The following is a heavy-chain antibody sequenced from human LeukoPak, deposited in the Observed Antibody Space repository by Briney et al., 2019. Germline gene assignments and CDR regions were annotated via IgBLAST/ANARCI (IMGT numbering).Heavy chain of an antibody. J-gene: IGHJ4*02. Sequence: ASVKVSCKAPGYTFTSYYMHWVRQAPGQGLEWMGIINPSGGSTSYAQKFQGRVTMTRDTSTSTVYMELSSLRSEDTAVYYCARGGQNDYGDQGYFDYWGQGTLVTVSS. D-gene: IGHD4-17*01. CDR1: GYTFTSYY. CDR2: INPSGGST. CDR3: ARGGQNDYGDQGYFDY. V-gene: IGHV1-46*03.